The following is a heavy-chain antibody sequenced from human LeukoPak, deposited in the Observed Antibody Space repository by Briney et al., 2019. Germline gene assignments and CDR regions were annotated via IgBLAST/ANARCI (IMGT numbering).Heavy chain of an antibody. CDR1: GFAFNNIG. J-gene: IGHJ4*02. D-gene: IGHD4-23*01. CDR3: AKDLHGGYSSDY. V-gene: IGHV3-30*02. CDR2: IDFEGVDK. Sequence: PGGSLRLSCAASGFAFNNIGMHWLRQAPGKGLEFVSFIDFEGVDKYYADSVKGRFTISKDYSKATLYLQMNSLRPEDTAIYYCAKDLHGGYSSDYWGQGTLVTVPS.